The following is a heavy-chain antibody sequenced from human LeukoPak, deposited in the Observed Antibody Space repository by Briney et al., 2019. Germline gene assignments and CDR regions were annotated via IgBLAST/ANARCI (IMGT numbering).Heavy chain of an antibody. CDR1: GFTVSSNE. CDR3: ARDLSSSSWYGGWFDP. J-gene: IGHJ5*02. CDR2: ISGGST. V-gene: IGHV3-38-3*01. Sequence: TGGSLRLSCAASGFTVSSNEMSWVRQAPGKGLEWVSSISGGSTYYADSRKGRFTTSRDNSKNTLHLQMNSLRAEDTAVYYCARDLSSSSWYGGWFDPWGQGTLVTVSS. D-gene: IGHD6-13*01.